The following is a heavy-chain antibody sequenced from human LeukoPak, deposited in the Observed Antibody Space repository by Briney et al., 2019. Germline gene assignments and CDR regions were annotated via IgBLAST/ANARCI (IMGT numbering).Heavy chain of an antibody. CDR3: AKDLGRYRNNYFDY. V-gene: IGHV3-23*01. J-gene: IGHJ4*02. D-gene: IGHD1-26*01. Sequence: GGSLRLSCAASGFTFNSYAMSWVRQAPEKGLEWVATISGSGGGTYYADSVKGRFTISRDDSKNTLSLQMNSLRAEDTAVYYCAKDLGRYRNNYFDYWGQGTLVTVSS. CDR1: GFTFNSYA. CDR2: ISGSGGGT.